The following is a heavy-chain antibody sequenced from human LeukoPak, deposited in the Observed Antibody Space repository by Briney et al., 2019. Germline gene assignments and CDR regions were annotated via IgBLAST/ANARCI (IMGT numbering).Heavy chain of an antibody. CDR2: ISSSGSTI. CDR1: GFTFSSYE. CDR3: ASLTTKVEMATID. Sequence: PGGSLRLSCAASGFTFSSYEMNWVRQAPGKGLEWVPYISSSGSTIYYADSVKGRFTISRDNAKNSLYLQTNSLRAEDTAVYYCASLTTKVEMATIDWGQGTLVTVSS. J-gene: IGHJ4*02. V-gene: IGHV3-48*03. D-gene: IGHD5-24*01.